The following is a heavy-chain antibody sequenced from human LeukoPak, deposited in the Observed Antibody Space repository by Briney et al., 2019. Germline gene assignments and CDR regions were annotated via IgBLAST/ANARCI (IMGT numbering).Heavy chain of an antibody. V-gene: IGHV1-2*02. D-gene: IGHD3-10*01. CDR1: GSTFTVQY. Sequence: ASVTVSFTSSGSTFTVQYLPWVRQAHGPGLERIGWSNPNSGGPNYAQTFQGRVTMTRETSISTAYIDLSRLRSDDTAVYYCASGSGTYSPDFWGQGTLLTVSS. J-gene: IGHJ4*02. CDR2: SNPNSGGP. CDR3: ASGSGTYSPDF.